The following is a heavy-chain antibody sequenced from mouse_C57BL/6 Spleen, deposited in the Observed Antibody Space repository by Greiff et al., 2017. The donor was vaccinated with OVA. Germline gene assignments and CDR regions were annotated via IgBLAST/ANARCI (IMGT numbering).Heavy chain of an antibody. Sequence: QVTLKESGPGILQPSQTLSLTCSFSGFSLSTLGMGVGWIRQPSGKGLEWLAHIWWDDDKYYNPALKSRYTISKDTSKNQVFLKIANVDTAVTATYYCARILGYAFDYWGQGTTLTVSS. CDR2: IWWDDDK. CDR1: GFSLSTLGMG. D-gene: IGHD2-2*01. V-gene: IGHV8-8*01. J-gene: IGHJ2*01. CDR3: ARILGYAFDY.